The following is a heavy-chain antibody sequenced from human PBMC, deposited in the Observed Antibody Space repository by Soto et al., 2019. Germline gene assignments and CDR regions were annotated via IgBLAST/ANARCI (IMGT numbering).Heavy chain of an antibody. V-gene: IGHV1-18*01. CDR1: GYSFTSYV. CDR2: ISAYNGNT. Sequence: ASVKVSCKASGYSFTSYVISWVRKAPGQGLEWMGWISAYNGNTNYAQKLQGRVTMTTDTSTSTAYMELRSLRSDDTAVYYCARDQGGSGWYSYYYGMDVWGQGTTVTVSS. D-gene: IGHD6-19*01. J-gene: IGHJ6*02. CDR3: ARDQGGSGWYSYYYGMDV.